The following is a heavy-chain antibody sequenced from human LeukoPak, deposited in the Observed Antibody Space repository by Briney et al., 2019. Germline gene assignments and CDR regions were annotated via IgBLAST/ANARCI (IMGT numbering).Heavy chain of an antibody. D-gene: IGHD2-15*01. J-gene: IGHJ6*03. CDR1: GGSISSGSYY. V-gene: IGHV4-61*02. Sequence: SETLSLTCTVSGGSISSGSYYWSWFRQPAEKGLEWIGRIYTSGSTYYNPSLKSRVTISADTSKNQFSLNVSSVTAADTAVYYCARVGTVVVLAATQGRGYYYYMDVWGKGTPVTVSS. CDR3: ARVGTVVVLAATQGRGYYYYMDV. CDR2: IYTSGST.